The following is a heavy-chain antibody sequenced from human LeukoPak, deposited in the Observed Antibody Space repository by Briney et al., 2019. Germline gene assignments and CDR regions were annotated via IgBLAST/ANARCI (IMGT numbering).Heavy chain of an antibody. D-gene: IGHD3-10*01. V-gene: IGHV3-23*01. J-gene: IGHJ4*02. CDR3: AKRASSGSYFDN. CDR1: GFTFGTYS. CDR2: ISGSGGST. Sequence: GGSLRLSCAASGFTFGTYSMNWVRQAPGKGLEWVSSISGSGGSTYYADSVKGRFTISRDNSKNTVYLQMNSLRAEDTAEYYCAKRASSGSYFDNWGQGTLVTVSS.